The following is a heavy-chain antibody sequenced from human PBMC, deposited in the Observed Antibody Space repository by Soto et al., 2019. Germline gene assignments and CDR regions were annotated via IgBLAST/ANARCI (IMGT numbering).Heavy chain of an antibody. CDR3: ARDGYCSSTSCYRTKNKNDY. CDR1: GFTFSSYW. V-gene: IGHV3-7*01. J-gene: IGHJ4*02. CDR2: IKQDGSEK. Sequence: GGSLRLSCAASGFTFSSYWMSWVLQAPGKGLEWVANIKQDGSEKYYVDSVKGRFTISRDNAKNSLYLQMNSLRAEDTAVYYCARDGYCSSTSCYRTKNKNDYWGQGTLVTVSS. D-gene: IGHD2-2*03.